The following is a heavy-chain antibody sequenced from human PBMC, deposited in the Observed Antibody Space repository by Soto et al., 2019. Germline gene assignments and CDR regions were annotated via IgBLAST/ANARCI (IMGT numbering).Heavy chain of an antibody. CDR1: GGSFSGIY. Sequence: SETLSLTCAVYGGSFSGIYLSWIRQPPGKGLEWIGEINHSGSTNYNPSLKSRVTRSVDTSKSQFSLRLSSVTAADTAFYYCAREGALLFGGNSDYYSTMDVWGQGTTVTVSS. V-gene: IGHV4-34*01. CDR3: AREGALLFGGNSDYYSTMDV. J-gene: IGHJ6*01. D-gene: IGHD2-21*02. CDR2: INHSGST.